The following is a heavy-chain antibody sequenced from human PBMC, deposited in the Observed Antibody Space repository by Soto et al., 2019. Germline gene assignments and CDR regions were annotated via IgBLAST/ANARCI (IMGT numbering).Heavy chain of an antibody. CDR3: ARATYCGSTSCYADFDY. D-gene: IGHD2-2*01. V-gene: IGHV3-74*01. J-gene: IGHJ4*02. CDR2: VNSDGSYT. CDR1: GFTFRSYW. Sequence: GGSLRLSCVASGFTFRSYWMHWVRQAPGKGLVWVSRVNSDGSYTTYADSVKGRFTISRDNAKNTLNLQMNSLRAEDTAVYYCARATYCGSTSCYADFDYWGQGTLVTVSS.